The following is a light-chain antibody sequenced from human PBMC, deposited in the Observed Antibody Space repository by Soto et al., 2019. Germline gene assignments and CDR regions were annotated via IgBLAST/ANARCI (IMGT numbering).Light chain of an antibody. CDR3: TSWTTSTTMI. V-gene: IGLV2-14*03. CDR1: SGDIVAYNF. CDR2: DVN. J-gene: IGLJ2*01. Sequence: QSVLTKAAGVSGSPGQSISIWSRGTSGDIVAYNFVSWYQQHPGKAPKLMLYDVNIRPSGVSNRFSGSKSGNTASLTISGLQAEDEADYYCTSWTTSTTMIFGGGTKVTVL.